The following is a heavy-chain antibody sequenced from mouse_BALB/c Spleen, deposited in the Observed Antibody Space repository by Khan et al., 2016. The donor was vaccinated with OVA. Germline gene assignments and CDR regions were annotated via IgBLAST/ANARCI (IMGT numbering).Heavy chain of an antibody. Sequence: LEESGAELVRPESSVKMSCRAAGYTFTNYWIGWVKQRPGQGLEWIGDIYPGNGNTNYNEKFKGKATLTTDTSSSTAYMQLSSLTSEDSAIYYYAIPYYYGTTYATMDDWGQGTSVTVSS. CDR2: IYPGNGNT. CDR3: AIPYYYGTTYATMDD. V-gene: IGHV1-63*02. D-gene: IGHD1-1*01. J-gene: IGHJ4*01. CDR1: GYTFTNYW.